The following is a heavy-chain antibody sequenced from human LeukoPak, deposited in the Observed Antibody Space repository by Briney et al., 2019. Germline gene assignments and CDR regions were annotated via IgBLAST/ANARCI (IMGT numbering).Heavy chain of an antibody. D-gene: IGHD1-26*01. CDR2: INPNSGGT. Sequence: ASVKVSCKASGYTFTDYYMNWVRQAPGQGFEWMGWINPNSGGTNYAQKFQGRVTMTRDTSISAAYMEVSSLRSDDTAMYYCTRALGSDYWGQGTLVTVSS. V-gene: IGHV1-2*02. J-gene: IGHJ4*02. CDR3: TRALGSDY. CDR1: GYTFTDYY.